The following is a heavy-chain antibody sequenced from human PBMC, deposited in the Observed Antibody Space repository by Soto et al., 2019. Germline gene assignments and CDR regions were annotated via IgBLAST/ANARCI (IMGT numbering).Heavy chain of an antibody. D-gene: IGHD3-9*01. J-gene: IGHJ4*02. CDR2: ISAYNGNT. Sequence: ASVKVSCKASGYTFTSYGISWVRQAPGQGLEWMGWISAYNGNTNYAQKLQGRVTMTTDTSTSTAYMELRSLRSDDTAVYYCAIGLKYFDWLSIFDDWGQGTRVTVAS. CDR1: GYTFTSYG. CDR3: AIGLKYFDWLSIFDD. V-gene: IGHV1-18*01.